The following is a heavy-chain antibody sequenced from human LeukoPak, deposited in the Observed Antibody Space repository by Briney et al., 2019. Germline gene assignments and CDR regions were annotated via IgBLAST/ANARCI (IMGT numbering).Heavy chain of an antibody. Sequence: KPSETLSLTCTVPGGSISSSSYYWGWIRQPPGKGLEWIGGIYYTGSTYYNPSLKSRVTISVDTFKNHFSLRLSSLTAADTAVYYCARRLGTGWYFDLWGRGTRVTVSS. CDR3: ARRLGTGWYFDL. CDR1: GGSISSSSYY. J-gene: IGHJ2*01. D-gene: IGHD1-26*01. V-gene: IGHV4-39*02. CDR2: IYYTGST.